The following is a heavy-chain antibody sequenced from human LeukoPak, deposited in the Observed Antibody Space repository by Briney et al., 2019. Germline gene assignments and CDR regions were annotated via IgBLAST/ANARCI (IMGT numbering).Heavy chain of an antibody. CDR3: ARVSIAVAGTRIDY. D-gene: IGHD6-19*01. CDR2: INPNSGGT. J-gene: IGHJ4*02. V-gene: IGHV1-2*06. Sequence: ASVKVSCKASGYTFTGYYMHWVRQATGQALEWMGRINPNSGGTNYAQKFQGRVTMTRDTAISTAYMELSRLRSDDTAVYYCARVSIAVAGTRIDYWGQGNLVTVSS. CDR1: GYTFTGYY.